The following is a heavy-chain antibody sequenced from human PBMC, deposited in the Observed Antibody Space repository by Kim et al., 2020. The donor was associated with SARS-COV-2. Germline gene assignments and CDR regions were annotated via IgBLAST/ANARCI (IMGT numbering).Heavy chain of an antibody. D-gene: IGHD3-3*01. V-gene: IGHV4-59*13. CDR1: GGSISSYY. Sequence: SETLSLTCTVSGGSISSYYWSWIRQPPGKGLEWIGYIYYSGSTNYNPSLKSRVAISVDTSKNQFSLKLSSVTAADMAVYYCARGTHLEWLLDWFDPWGQGTLVTVSS. J-gene: IGHJ5*02. CDR3: ARGTHLEWLLDWFDP. CDR2: IYYSGST.